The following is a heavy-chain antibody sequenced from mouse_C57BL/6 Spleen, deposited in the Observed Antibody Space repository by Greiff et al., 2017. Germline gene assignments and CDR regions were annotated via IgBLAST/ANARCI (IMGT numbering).Heavy chain of an antibody. V-gene: IGHV1-63*01. CDR2: IYPGGGYT. CDR3: ARYYYGSSYDWYFDV. Sequence: VQLQQSGAELVRPGTSVKMSCKASGYTFTNYWIGWAKQRPGHGLEWIGDIYPGGGYTNYNEKFKGKATLTADKSSSTAYMQFSRLTSEDSAIYYCARYYYGSSYDWYFDVWGTGTTVTVSS. CDR1: GYTFTNYW. D-gene: IGHD1-1*01. J-gene: IGHJ1*03.